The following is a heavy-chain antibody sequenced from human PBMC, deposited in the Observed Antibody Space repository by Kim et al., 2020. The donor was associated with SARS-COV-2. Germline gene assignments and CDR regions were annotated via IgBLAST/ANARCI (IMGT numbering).Heavy chain of an antibody. CDR3: ARDAIAVAGNFDY. D-gene: IGHD6-19*01. CDR1: GGSISSSSYY. CDR2: IYYSGST. V-gene: IGHV4-39*07. J-gene: IGHJ4*02. Sequence: SETLSLTCTVSGGSISSSSYYWGWIRQPPGKGLEWIGSIYYSGSTYYNPSLKSRVTISVDTSKNQFSLKLSSVTAADTAVYYCARDAIAVAGNFDYWGQG.